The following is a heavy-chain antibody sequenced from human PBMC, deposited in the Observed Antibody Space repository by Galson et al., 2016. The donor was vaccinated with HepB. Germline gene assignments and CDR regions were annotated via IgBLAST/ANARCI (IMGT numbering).Heavy chain of an antibody. CDR2: ISGSGGST. V-gene: IGHV3-23*01. CDR3: AEAVTRNTIFGVVTGKEGAHYGMDV. Sequence: SLRLSCAASGFIFSNYAMSWVRQVPGKGLEWVSAISGSGGSTHYADPVKGRFTISRDNSKNTLYLQMNSLRAEDTAVYYCAEAVTRNTIFGVVTGKEGAHYGMDVWGQGTTVTVSS. D-gene: IGHD3-3*01. CDR1: GFIFSNYA. J-gene: IGHJ6*02.